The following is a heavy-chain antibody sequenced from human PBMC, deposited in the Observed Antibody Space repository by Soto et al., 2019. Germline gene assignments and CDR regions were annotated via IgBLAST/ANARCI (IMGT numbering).Heavy chain of an antibody. CDR2: ISYDGSNK. Sequence: QVQLVESGGGVVQPGRSLRLSCAASGVTFSSYAMHWVRQAPGKGLEWVAGISYDGSNKYYADSVKGRFTISRDNSKNTLYLLMNSLRAEDTSLYYSARARLDTPALDYWGQGTLVTVSS. V-gene: IGHV3-30-3*01. CDR3: ARARLDTPALDY. J-gene: IGHJ4*02. D-gene: IGHD2-2*01. CDR1: GVTFSSYA.